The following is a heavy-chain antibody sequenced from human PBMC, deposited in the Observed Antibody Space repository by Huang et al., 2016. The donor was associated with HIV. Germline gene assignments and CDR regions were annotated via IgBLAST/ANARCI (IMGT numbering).Heavy chain of an antibody. CDR1: GYTFTSQY. J-gene: IGHJ3*02. CDR3: ATRGPSITIFGVGAFDI. CDR2: IDPSGKTT. Sequence: QLVQSGAEVKKPGASVKLSCKASGYTFTSQYLNWVRQAPGQGLEWMGIIDPSGKTTSYAQKFQGRVTMTRDTSTTTFYMELSSLRSEDTAFYYCATRGPSITIFGVGAFDIWGQGTMVTVSS. D-gene: IGHD3-3*01. V-gene: IGHV1-46*01.